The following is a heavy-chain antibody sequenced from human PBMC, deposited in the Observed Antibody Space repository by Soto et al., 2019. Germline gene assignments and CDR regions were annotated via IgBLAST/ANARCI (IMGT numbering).Heavy chain of an antibody. CDR1: GFPFSSYN. CDR2: ITSTTSDI. J-gene: IGHJ4*02. D-gene: IGHD6-6*01. CDR3: AKVHNSSRSFDY. V-gene: IGHV3-21*04. Sequence: GGSLRLSCAASGFPFSSYNMNWVRQAPGKGLEWVSSITSTTSDIYYADSVKGRFTVSRDNSKNTLDLQMSNLRAEDTAVYYCAKVHNSSRSFDYWGQGTLVTVSS.